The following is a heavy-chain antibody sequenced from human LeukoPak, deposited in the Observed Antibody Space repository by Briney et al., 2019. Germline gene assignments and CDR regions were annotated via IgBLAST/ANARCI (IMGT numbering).Heavy chain of an antibody. J-gene: IGHJ4*02. V-gene: IGHV4-34*01. CDR1: GGSFSGYY. CDR2: INHSGST. CDR3: ARVKVVVVAATPGFDY. D-gene: IGHD2-15*01. Sequence: SETLSLTCAVYGGSFSGYYWSWIRQPPGKGLEWIGEINHSGSTNYNPPLKSRVTISVDTSKNQFSLKLSSVTAADTAVYYCARVKVVVVAATPGFDYWGQGTLVTVSS.